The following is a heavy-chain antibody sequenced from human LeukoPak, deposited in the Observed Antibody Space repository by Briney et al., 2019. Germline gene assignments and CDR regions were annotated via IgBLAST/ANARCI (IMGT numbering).Heavy chain of an antibody. J-gene: IGHJ4*02. CDR3: ARQPSSWFSYYFDY. CDR2: IYYSGNT. CDR1: GGSIFSSNSY. D-gene: IGHD6-13*01. V-gene: IGHV4-39*01. Sequence: SETLSLTCTVSGGSIFSSNSYWGWIRQPPGKGLEWIGSIYYSGNTYYNASLKSRVTISVDTSKNQFSLKLSSVAAADTAVYYCARQPSSWFSYYFDYWGQGTLVTVSS.